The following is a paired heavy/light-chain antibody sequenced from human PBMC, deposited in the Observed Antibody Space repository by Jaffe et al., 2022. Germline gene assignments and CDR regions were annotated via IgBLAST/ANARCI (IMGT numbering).Heavy chain of an antibody. Sequence: QITLKESGPTLVKPTQTLTLTCTFSGFSLTTSGVGVGWIRQPPGKALEWLALIYWNDDKRYSPSLKSRLTITKDTSKNQVVLSLTNMDPVDTATYFCVHRVSSWDDYGDSTGWFDPWGQGTLVIVSS. J-gene: IGHJ5*02. V-gene: IGHV2-5*01. CDR3: VHRVSSWDDYGDSTGWFDP. CDR1: GFSLTTSGVG. CDR2: IYWNDDK. D-gene: IGHD4-17*01.
Light chain of an antibody. Sequence: QSVLTQPPSASGTPGQRVTISCSGSSSNIGSKFVYWYQQLPGTAPKLLIYRNNQRPSGVPDRISGSKSGTSASLAISGLGSEDEADYYCASWDDSLSAWVFGGGTKLTVL. CDR2: RNN. V-gene: IGLV1-47*01. CDR1: SSNIGSKF. J-gene: IGLJ3*02. CDR3: ASWDDSLSAWV.